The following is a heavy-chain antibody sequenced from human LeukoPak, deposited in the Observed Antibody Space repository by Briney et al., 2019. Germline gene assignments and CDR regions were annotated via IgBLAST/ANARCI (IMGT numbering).Heavy chain of an antibody. Sequence: ASVKVSCKASGYTFTSYYMHWVRQAPGQGLEWMGWINPNSGGTNYAQKFQGRVTMTRDTSISTAYMELSSLRSEDTAVYYCARPTMTTKPHDAFDIWGQGTMVTVSS. CDR2: INPNSGGT. CDR1: GYTFTSYY. V-gene: IGHV1-2*02. D-gene: IGHD4-11*01. CDR3: ARPTMTTKPHDAFDI. J-gene: IGHJ3*02.